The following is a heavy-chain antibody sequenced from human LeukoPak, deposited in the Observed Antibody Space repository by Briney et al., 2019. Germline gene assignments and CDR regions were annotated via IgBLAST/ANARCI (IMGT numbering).Heavy chain of an antibody. CDR3: ARVYLSQQLVPGLDY. D-gene: IGHD6-13*01. CDR1: GFIFDDYG. V-gene: IGHV3-20*04. CDR2: INWNGSIT. Sequence: GGSLRLSCAASGFIFDDYGMSWVRQAPGKGLEWVSGINWNGSITGYADSVKGRVTISRDNAKNSLYLQMNSLRAEDTALYYCARVYLSQQLVPGLDYWGQGTLDTVSS. J-gene: IGHJ4*02.